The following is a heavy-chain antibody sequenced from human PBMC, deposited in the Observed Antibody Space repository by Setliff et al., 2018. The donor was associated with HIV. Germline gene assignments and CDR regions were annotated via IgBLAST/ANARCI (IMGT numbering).Heavy chain of an antibody. CDR3: AKVMTLWFGASDS. Sequence: LRLSCAASGLLVSRNYINWVRQAPGKGLEWVSIIHSGGDTHYADSVQGRFTISRDNSTNTVYLQMHSLRAEDTALYYCAKVMTLWFGASDSWGQGTRVTVSS. CDR1: GLLVSRNY. J-gene: IGHJ4*02. D-gene: IGHD3-10*01. CDR2: IHSGGDT. V-gene: IGHV3-53*01.